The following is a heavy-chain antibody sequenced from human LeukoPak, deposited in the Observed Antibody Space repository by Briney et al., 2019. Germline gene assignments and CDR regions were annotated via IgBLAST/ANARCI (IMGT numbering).Heavy chain of an antibody. CDR1: GFTFSSYS. Sequence: PGGSLGLSCAASGFTFSSYSMNWVRQAPGKGLEWVSSISGSSYYIYYADSVKGRFTISRDNSKNTLYLQMNSLRAEDTAVYYCARVTGPTSTVVRGVIIPAFDYWGQGTLVTVSS. CDR2: ISGSSYYI. V-gene: IGHV3-21*04. D-gene: IGHD3-10*01. CDR3: ARVTGPTSTVVRGVIIPAFDY. J-gene: IGHJ4*02.